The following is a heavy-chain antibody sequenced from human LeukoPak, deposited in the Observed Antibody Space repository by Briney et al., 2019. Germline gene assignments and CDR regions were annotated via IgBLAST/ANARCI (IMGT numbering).Heavy chain of an antibody. CDR2: ISGSGGTT. D-gene: IGHD2-21*01. CDR1: GFTFNNYA. CDR3: AKDASSVPGGGDFFDY. Sequence: GGSLRLSCAASGFTFNNYAMSWVRQAPGKGLECVSIISGSGGTTYYADSVKGRFTISRDNSKNTLHLQMNSLRAEDTAVDFCAKDASSVPGGGDFFDYWGQGTLLTVSS. J-gene: IGHJ4*02. V-gene: IGHV3-23*01.